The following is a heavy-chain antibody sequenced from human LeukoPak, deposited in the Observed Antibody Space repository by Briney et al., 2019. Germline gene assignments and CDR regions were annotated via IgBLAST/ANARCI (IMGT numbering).Heavy chain of an antibody. CDR3: ARRSGSRSGYFDY. CDR1: GYTLTELS. V-gene: IGHV1-24*01. Sequence: ASVKVSCKVSGYTLTELSMHWVRQAPGKGLEWMGSFDPEDGETIYAQKFQGRVTITADKSTSTAYMELSSLRSEDTAVYYCARRSGSRSGYFDYWGQGTLVTVSS. J-gene: IGHJ4*02. CDR2: FDPEDGET. D-gene: IGHD1-26*01.